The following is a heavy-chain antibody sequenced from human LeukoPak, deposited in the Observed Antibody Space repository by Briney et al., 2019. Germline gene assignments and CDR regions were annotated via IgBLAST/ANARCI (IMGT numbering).Heavy chain of an antibody. V-gene: IGHV1-69*04. J-gene: IGHJ4*02. CDR2: IIPILGIA. CDR3: AKSTGNDY. D-gene: IGHD1-14*01. CDR1: GGTFSSYA. Sequence: SVKVSCKASGGTFSSYAISWVRQAPGQGLEWMGRIIPILGIANYAQKFQGRVTITADKSTSTAYMELSSLRPEDTAVYYCAKSTGNDYWGQGTLVTVSS.